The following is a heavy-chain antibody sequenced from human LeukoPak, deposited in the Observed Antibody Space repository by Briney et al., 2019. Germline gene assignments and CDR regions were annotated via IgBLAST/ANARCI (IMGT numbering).Heavy chain of an antibody. Sequence: PGGSLRLSCAASGFTFSNAWMSWVRQAPGKGLEWVGRIKSKTDGGTTDYAAPVKGRFTISRDDSKNTLYLQMNSLKTEDTAVYYCTTKICSSTSCSGDYGGRETLVTVPS. J-gene: IGHJ4*02. CDR1: GFTFSNAW. D-gene: IGHD2-2*01. V-gene: IGHV3-15*01. CDR2: IKSKTDGGTT. CDR3: TTKICSSTSCSGDY.